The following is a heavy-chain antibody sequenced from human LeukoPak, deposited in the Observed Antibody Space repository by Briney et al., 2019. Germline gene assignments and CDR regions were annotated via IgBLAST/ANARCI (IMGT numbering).Heavy chain of an antibody. D-gene: IGHD3-3*01. CDR3: ARVGLRSSFLYYFDY. CDR2: ISWNSGSI. V-gene: IGHV3-9*01. J-gene: IGHJ4*02. CDR1: GFTFDDYA. Sequence: GGSLRLSCAASGFTFDDYAMHWVRQVPGKGLEWVSGISWNSGSIGYADSVKGRFTISRDNAKNSLYLQMNSLRAEDTAVYYCARVGLRSSFLYYFDYWGQGTLVTVSS.